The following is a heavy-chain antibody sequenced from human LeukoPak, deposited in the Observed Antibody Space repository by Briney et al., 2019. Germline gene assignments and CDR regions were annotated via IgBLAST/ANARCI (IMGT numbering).Heavy chain of an antibody. V-gene: IGHV3-23*01. J-gene: IGHJ4*02. Sequence: PGGSLRPSCAASGFTFSSYAMSWVRQAPGKGLEWVSAISGSGGSTYYADSVKGRFTISRDNSKNTLYLQMNSLRAEDTAVYYCARNHYDSSGYYSGWLYYWGQGTLVTVSS. CDR1: GFTFSSYA. CDR3: ARNHYDSSGYYSGWLYY. CDR2: ISGSGGST. D-gene: IGHD3-22*01.